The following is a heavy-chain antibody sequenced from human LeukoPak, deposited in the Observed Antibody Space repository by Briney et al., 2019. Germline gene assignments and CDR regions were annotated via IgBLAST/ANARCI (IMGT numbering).Heavy chain of an antibody. CDR1: GYTFTSYG. D-gene: IGHD3-10*01. CDR2: INPSGATT. J-gene: IGHJ4*02. CDR3: ARDLALPYGSGSYYNPGHY. V-gene: IGHV1-46*01. Sequence: ASVKVSCKASGYTFTSYGISWVRQAPGQGLEWMGIINPSGATTTYAQKFQGRVTMTRDTSTSTVYMELSSLRSEDTAVYYCARDLALPYGSGSYYNPGHYWGRGTLVTVSS.